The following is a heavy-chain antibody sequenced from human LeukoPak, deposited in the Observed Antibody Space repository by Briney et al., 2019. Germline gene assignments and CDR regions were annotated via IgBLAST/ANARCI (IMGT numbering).Heavy chain of an antibody. CDR3: TKDPLPQSASYPGDY. V-gene: IGHV3-30*18. D-gene: IGHD3-10*01. Sequence: GGSLRLSCAASGFTFRTYGMHWVRQAPGKGLEWVAVISYDGRNEYYADSVKGRFIISRDNSESTLYLQMNSLKPEDAAVYYCTKDPLPQSASYPGDYWGQETLVTVSS. J-gene: IGHJ4*02. CDR2: ISYDGRNE. CDR1: GFTFRTYG.